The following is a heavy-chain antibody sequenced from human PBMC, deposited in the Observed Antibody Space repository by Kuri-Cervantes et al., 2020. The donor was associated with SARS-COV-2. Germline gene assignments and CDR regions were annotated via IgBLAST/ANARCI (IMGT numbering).Heavy chain of an antibody. D-gene: IGHD3-3*01. J-gene: IGHJ4*02. CDR3: ATSLRFLEWFSGDY. Sequence: GGSLRLSCAASGFTFSSYAMRWVRQAPGEGLEWVSIISGSGGRTYNPDSVKGRFTISRDNSKNTLYLQMNSLRAEDTAVYYCATSLRFLEWFSGDYWGQGTPVTVSS. CDR1: GFTFSSYA. V-gene: IGHV3-23*01. CDR2: ISGSGGRT.